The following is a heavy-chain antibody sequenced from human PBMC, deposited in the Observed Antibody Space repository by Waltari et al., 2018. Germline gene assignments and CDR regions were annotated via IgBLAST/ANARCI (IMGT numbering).Heavy chain of an antibody. D-gene: IGHD4-4*01. CDR2: ISYDGSNK. Sequence: QVQLVESGGGVVQPGRSLRLSCAASGFTFSSYAMHWVRQAPGKGLEWVAVISYDGSNKYYADSVKGRFTISRDNSKNTLYLQMNSLRAEDTAVYYCARDKTTVTLPDAFDIWGQGTMVTVSS. CDR1: GFTFSSYA. CDR3: ARDKTTVTLPDAFDI. V-gene: IGHV3-30-3*01. J-gene: IGHJ3*02.